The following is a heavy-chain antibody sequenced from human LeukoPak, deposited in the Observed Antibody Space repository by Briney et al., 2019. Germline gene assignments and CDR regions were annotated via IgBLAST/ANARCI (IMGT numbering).Heavy chain of an antibody. CDR1: GYTFTAYY. D-gene: IGHD6-13*01. CDR2: INPNSGGT. Sequence: ASVNVSFKASGYTFTAYYIHWVRQAAGQGGDGMGWINPNSGGTNYAQKFQGRVTITRDTSISTAYMELSRLRSDDTAVYYCARSYSSSWYDMSAFDIWGKGTMVTVSS. J-gene: IGHJ3*02. V-gene: IGHV1-2*02. CDR3: ARSYSSSWYDMSAFDI.